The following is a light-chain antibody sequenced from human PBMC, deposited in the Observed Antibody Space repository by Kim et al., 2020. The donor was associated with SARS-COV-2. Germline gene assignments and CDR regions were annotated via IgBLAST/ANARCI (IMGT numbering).Light chain of an antibody. CDR2: SND. CDR1: SPNIGSNA. V-gene: IGLV1-44*01. Sequence: GQRVTISYSGSSPNIGSNAVSWYQQLPGTAPKLVVYSNDQRPSGVPDRFSGSRSGTSASLAISGLQSEDEADYYCAAWDDSLYGRRFGGGTKVTVL. CDR3: AAWDDSLYGRR. J-gene: IGLJ3*02.